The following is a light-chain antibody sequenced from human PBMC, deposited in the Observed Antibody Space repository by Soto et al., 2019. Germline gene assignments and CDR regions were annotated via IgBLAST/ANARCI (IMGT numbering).Light chain of an antibody. CDR1: ENIKNW. CDR2: DAS. Sequence: DVQMTQSPSTLAASVGDRVTITRRASENIKNWLAWYQQTPGKAPKVLISDASRLETGVPSRFSGSGYGTDFTLTITSLQTDDFGTYHCQQYDVHPKTFGQGTKVDIK. CDR3: QQYDVHPKT. V-gene: IGKV1-5*01. J-gene: IGKJ1*01.